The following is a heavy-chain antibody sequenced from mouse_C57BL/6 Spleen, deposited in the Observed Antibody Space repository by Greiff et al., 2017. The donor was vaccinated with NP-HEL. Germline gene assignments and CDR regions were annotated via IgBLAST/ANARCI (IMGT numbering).Heavy chain of an antibody. CDR3: ARGDGYYVIAY. CDR1: GYSITSGYY. J-gene: IGHJ3*01. D-gene: IGHD2-3*01. Sequence: ESGPGLVKPSQSLSLTCSVTGYSITSGYYWNWIRQFPGNKLEWMGYISYDGSNNYNPSLKNRISITRDTSKNQFFLKLNSVTTEDTATYYCARGDGYYVIAYWGQGTLVTVSA. CDR2: ISYDGSN. V-gene: IGHV3-6*01.